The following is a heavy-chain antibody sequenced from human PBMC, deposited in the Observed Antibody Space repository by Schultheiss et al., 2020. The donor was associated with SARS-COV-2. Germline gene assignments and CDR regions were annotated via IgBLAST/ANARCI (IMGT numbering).Heavy chain of an antibody. CDR3: ARDGRGYAYYYGMDV. CDR1: GGSISSGGYY. J-gene: IGHJ6*02. V-gene: IGHV4-31*03. CDR2: IYYSGST. Sequence: SETLSLTCTVSGGSISSGGYYWSWIRQHPGKGLEWIGYIYYSGSTYYNPSLKSRVTISIDTSKNQFSLNLSSVTAADTAVYYCARDGRGYAYYYGMDVWGQGTTVTVSS. D-gene: IGHD5-12*01.